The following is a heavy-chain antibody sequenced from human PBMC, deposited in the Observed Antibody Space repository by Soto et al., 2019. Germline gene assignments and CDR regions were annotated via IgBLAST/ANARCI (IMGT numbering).Heavy chain of an antibody. CDR2: IYHSGST. CDR1: GYSISSGYY. Sequence: KPSETLSLTCAVSGYSISSGYYWGWIRQPPGKGLEWIGSIYHSGSTYYNPSLKSRVTISVDTSKNQFSLKLSSVTAADTAVYYCARDLRSTRGYWGQGTLVTVSS. CDR3: ARDLRSTRGY. V-gene: IGHV4-38-2*02. D-gene: IGHD2-2*01. J-gene: IGHJ4*02.